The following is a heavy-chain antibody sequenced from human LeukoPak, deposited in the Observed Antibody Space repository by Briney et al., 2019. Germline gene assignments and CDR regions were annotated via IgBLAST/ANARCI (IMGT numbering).Heavy chain of an antibody. Sequence: GASVKVSCKASEYTFTGYYMHWVRQAPGQGLEWMGWINPNSGGTNYAQKFQGRVTMTRDTSISTAYMELSRLRSDDTAVYYCARRGFRVTMVRGLDYWGQGTLVTVSS. D-gene: IGHD3-10*01. J-gene: IGHJ4*02. V-gene: IGHV1-2*02. CDR2: INPNSGGT. CDR1: EYTFTGYY. CDR3: ARRGFRVTMVRGLDY.